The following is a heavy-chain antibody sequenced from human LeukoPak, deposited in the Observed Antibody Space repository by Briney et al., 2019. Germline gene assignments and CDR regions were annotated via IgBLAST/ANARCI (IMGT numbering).Heavy chain of an antibody. J-gene: IGHJ4*02. CDR1: GLTVSSNY. CDR2: IYSGGNT. V-gene: IGHV3-53*01. D-gene: IGHD5-18*01. CDR3: AREMIQLPGYFDY. Sequence: GGSLRLSCAASGLTVSSNYMSWVRQAPGKGLEWVSVIYSGGNTFYADSVKGRFTISRDNSKNTLYLKMNSLRAEDTAVYYCAREMIQLPGYFDYWGQGTLVTVSS.